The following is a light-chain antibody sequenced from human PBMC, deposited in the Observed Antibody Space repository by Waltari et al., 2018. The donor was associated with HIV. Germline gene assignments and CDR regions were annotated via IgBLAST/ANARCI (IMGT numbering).Light chain of an antibody. CDR2: KDS. CDR3: QSADHSDSCV. V-gene: IGLV3-25*03. Sequence: SYELTQPPSVSVSPGQTDRITCSGDTLPSKFTSWYQQRPGQAPILVISKDSERPSGIPDRFSGSISGTTVTLTISEVQTEDEADYYCQSADHSDSCVFGTGTTLTVL. J-gene: IGLJ1*01. CDR1: TLPSKF.